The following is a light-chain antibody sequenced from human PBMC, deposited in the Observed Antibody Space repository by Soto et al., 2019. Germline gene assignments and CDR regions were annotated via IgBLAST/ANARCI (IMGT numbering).Light chain of an antibody. J-gene: IGKJ4*01. V-gene: IGKV3-11*01. CDR1: QSVGSD. CDR3: QQRDSWPLT. CDR2: DIS. Sequence: EIVLTQSPATLSLSPGERATLSSRASQSVGSDLAWYQEKAGQAPRLLIFDISNRATDVPARFSGSGSGTDFTLTISTLEPEDFAVYHCQQRDSWPLTFGGGTKVEIK.